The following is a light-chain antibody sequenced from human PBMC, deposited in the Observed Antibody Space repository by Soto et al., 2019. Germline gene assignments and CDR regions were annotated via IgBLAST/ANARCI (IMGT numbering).Light chain of an antibody. CDR3: QQYDPYST. Sequence: DIPMTQSPSTLSASVGDRVTITCRASQSISSWLAWYQQKPGKAPKLLIYKASSLESGRPSRFSGRGSGNEFTLTISRLQPDDFATYYCQQYDPYSTFGQGTKVDIK. J-gene: IGKJ1*01. CDR2: KAS. V-gene: IGKV1-5*03. CDR1: QSISSW.